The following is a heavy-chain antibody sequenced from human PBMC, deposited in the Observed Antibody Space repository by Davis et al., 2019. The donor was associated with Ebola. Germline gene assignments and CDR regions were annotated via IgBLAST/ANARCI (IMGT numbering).Heavy chain of an antibody. Sequence: AASVKVSCKASGYTFTTYPMNWVRQAPGQGLEWMGWINTNTGNPTYAQGFTGRFVFSLDTSVSTAYLQVSSLKAEDTAVYYCARDRHYYGMDVWGQGTTVTVSS. J-gene: IGHJ6*02. CDR2: INTNTGNP. V-gene: IGHV7-4-1*02. CDR1: GYTFTTYP. CDR3: ARDRHYYGMDV.